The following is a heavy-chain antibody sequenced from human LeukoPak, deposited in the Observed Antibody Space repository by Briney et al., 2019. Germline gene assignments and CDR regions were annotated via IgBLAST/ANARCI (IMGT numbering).Heavy chain of an antibody. Sequence: GGSLRLSCAASGFTFSSYSMNWVRQAPGKGLEWVSSTSSSSSYIYYADSVKGRFTISRDNAKNSLYLQMNSLRAEDTAVYYCARDHSGSYVYYYYYMDVWGKGTTVTVSS. CDR2: TSSSSSYI. CDR1: GFTFSSYS. J-gene: IGHJ6*03. D-gene: IGHD1-26*01. CDR3: ARDHSGSYVYYYYYMDV. V-gene: IGHV3-21*01.